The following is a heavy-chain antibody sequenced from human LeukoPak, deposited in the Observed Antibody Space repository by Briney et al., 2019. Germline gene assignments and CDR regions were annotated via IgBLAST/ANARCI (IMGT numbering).Heavy chain of an antibody. D-gene: IGHD6-13*01. V-gene: IGHV1-18*04. CDR3: AGVTSIAAAEGY. J-gene: IGHJ4*02. CDR1: GYTFTGYY. CDR2: ISAYNGNT. Sequence: ASVKVSCKASGYTFTGYYMHWVRQAPGQGLEWMGWISAYNGNTNYAQKLQGRVTMTTDTSTSTAYMELRSLRSDDTAVYYCAGVTSIAAAEGYWGQGTLVTVSS.